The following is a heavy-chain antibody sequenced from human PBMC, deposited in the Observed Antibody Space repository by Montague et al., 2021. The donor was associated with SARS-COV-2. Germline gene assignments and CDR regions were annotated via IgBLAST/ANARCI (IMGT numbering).Heavy chain of an antibody. V-gene: IGHV3-48*04. CDR1: GLTFSSYS. D-gene: IGHD6-6*01. CDR3: AKDLVLLAARPDALDV. J-gene: IGHJ3*01. CDR2: ISSSTNII. Sequence: SLRLSCAASGLTFSSYSVNWVRQAPGKGLEWISYISSSTNIIYYADSVKGRFTISRDNARNSLYLQMNSLRVDDTAVYYCAKDLVLLAARPDALDVWGQGTVVTVSS.